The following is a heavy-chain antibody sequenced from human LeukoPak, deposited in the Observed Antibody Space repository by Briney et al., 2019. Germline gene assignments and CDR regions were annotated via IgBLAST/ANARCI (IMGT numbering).Heavy chain of an antibody. Sequence: GGSLRLSCEASGFMFSSYDMSWVGQAPGKGLEWAAGIGGSGGNIKYADSVKGRFTISRDNSRNILYLQMNSLRAEDTAVYHCAKEDSSGTRFEYWGRGSLVTVSS. CDR1: GFMFSSYD. D-gene: IGHD3-22*01. CDR2: IGGSGGNI. CDR3: AKEDSSGTRFEY. J-gene: IGHJ4*02. V-gene: IGHV3-23*01.